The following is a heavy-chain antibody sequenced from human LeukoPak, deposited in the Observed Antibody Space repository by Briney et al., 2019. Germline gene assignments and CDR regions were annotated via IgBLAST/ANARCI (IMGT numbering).Heavy chain of an antibody. Sequence: GGSLRLSCAASGFTFSSYSMNWVRQAPGKGLEWVSSISSSSSYIYYADSVKGRFTISRDNAKNSLYLQMNSLRAEDTAVYYCARESRVPGRGVVDYWGQGTLVTVSS. CDR3: ARESRVPGRGVVDY. D-gene: IGHD1-14*01. CDR2: ISSSSSYI. CDR1: GFTFSSYS. V-gene: IGHV3-21*01. J-gene: IGHJ4*02.